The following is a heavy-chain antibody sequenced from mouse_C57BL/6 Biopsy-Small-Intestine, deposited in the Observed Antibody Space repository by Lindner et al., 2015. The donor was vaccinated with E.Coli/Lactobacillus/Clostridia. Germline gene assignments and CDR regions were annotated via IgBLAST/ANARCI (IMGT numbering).Heavy chain of an antibody. J-gene: IGHJ4*01. CDR3: ARHFTSVVATGAMDY. CDR1: GYAFTNFL. CDR2: ISPGSGGT. Sequence: VQLQESGAELVRPGTSVKVSCKASGYAFTNFLIEWVKQRPGQGLEWIGVISPGSGGTNYNEKFKDKAALTADKSSSTAYMQLSSLTSEDSAVYYCARHFTSVVATGAMDYWGQGTSVTVSS. D-gene: IGHD1-1*01. V-gene: IGHV1-54*01.